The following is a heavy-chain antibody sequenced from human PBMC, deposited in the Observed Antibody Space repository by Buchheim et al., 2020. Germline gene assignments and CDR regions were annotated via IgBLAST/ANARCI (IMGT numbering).Heavy chain of an antibody. Sequence: EVQLVESGGGLVKPGGSLRLSCAASGFTFSSYSMNWVRQAPGKGLEWVSSISSSSSYIYYADSVKGRFTISRDNAKNSLYLQMNSLRAEDTAVYYCARDVRLVVGTLYYYYYGMDVWGQGTT. CDR2: ISSSSSYI. CDR3: ARDVRLVVGTLYYYYYGMDV. J-gene: IGHJ6*02. D-gene: IGHD3-10*02. V-gene: IGHV3-21*01. CDR1: GFTFSSYS.